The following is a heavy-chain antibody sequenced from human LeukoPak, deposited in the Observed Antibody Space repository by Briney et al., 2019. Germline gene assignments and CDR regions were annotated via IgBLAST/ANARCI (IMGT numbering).Heavy chain of an antibody. CDR3: ARDQYSRSLGAFDI. CDR2: ISSSSSVV. J-gene: IGHJ3*02. Sequence: GGSLRLSCAASGFIFDNYNINWVRQAPGKGLEWLSYISSSSSVVFYADSVKGRFTISRHNAKNSVYLQLNSLRDEDTAVYYCARDQYSRSLGAFDIWGQGTLVIVSS. D-gene: IGHD1-26*01. CDR1: GFIFDNYN. V-gene: IGHV3-48*02.